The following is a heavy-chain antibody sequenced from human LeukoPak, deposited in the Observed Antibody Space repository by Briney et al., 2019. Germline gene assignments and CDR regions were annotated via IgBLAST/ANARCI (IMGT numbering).Heavy chain of an antibody. CDR1: GGTFSSYA. Sequence: SVKVSCKASGGTFSSYAISWVRQAPGQGLEWMGGIIPIFGTANYAQKFQGRVTITTDESTSTAYMELSSLRSEDTAVYYCAGGGDYSNYLPFDYWGQGTLVTVSS. J-gene: IGHJ4*02. D-gene: IGHD4-11*01. CDR2: IIPIFGTA. CDR3: AGGGDYSNYLPFDY. V-gene: IGHV1-69*05.